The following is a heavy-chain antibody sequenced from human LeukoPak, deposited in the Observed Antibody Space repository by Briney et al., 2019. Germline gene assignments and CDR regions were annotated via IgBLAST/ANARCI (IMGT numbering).Heavy chain of an antibody. CDR3: ARDGLLWFGGAYMDV. J-gene: IGHJ6*03. V-gene: IGHV1-18*01. CDR1: GYTFTSYG. D-gene: IGHD3-10*01. CDR2: ISAYNVNT. Sequence: GASMKVSCKASGYTFTSYGISWVRQAPGQGLEWMGWISAYNVNTNYAQKLQGRVTMTTDTSTSTAYMELRSLRSDDTAVYYCARDGLLWFGGAYMDVWGKGTTVTVSS.